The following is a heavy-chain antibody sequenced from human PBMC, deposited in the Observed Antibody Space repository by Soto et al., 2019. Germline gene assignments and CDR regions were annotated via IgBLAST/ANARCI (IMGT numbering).Heavy chain of an antibody. Sequence: QLMESGGGLVKPGGSLRLSCEASRFRFSDYYTSWVRQAPGKGLEWVSFISSSGTTIYYADSVKGRFTISRDNAKNSLFLQMNSLRVEDTAVYYCASSEGNYYYYGMDVWGQGTTVTVSS. CDR1: RFRFSDYY. CDR3: ASSEGNYYYYGMDV. V-gene: IGHV3-11*01. CDR2: ISSSGTTI. J-gene: IGHJ6*02.